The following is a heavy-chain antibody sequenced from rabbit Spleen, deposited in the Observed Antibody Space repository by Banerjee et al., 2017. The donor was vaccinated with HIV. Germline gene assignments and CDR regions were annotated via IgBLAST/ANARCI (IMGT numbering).Heavy chain of an antibody. CDR2: INAVTGKA. J-gene: IGHJ4*01. CDR3: ARDLVAVIGWNFNL. Sequence: QSLEESGGGLVKPGASLKLSCKASGFTVSSYYMNWVRQAPGKGLEWIACINAVTGKAVYASWAKGRFTFSKTSSTTVTLQMTSLTAADTATYFCARDLVAVIGWNFNLWGPGTLVTVS. D-gene: IGHD1-1*01. CDR1: GFTVSSYY. V-gene: IGHV1S40*01.